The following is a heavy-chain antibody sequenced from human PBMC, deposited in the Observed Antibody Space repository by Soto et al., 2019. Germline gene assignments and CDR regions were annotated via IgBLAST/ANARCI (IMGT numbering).Heavy chain of an antibody. CDR1: GFTFSSCS. CDR2: ISSSSSTI. Sequence: GGSLRLSCAASGFTFSSCSMNWVRQAPGKGLEWVSYISSSSSTIYYADSVKGRFTISRDNAKNSLYLQMNSLRDEDTAVYYCAREGRWYSRSSLAFDYWGQGTLVTVSS. D-gene: IGHD6-13*01. J-gene: IGHJ4*02. CDR3: AREGRWYSRSSLAFDY. V-gene: IGHV3-48*02.